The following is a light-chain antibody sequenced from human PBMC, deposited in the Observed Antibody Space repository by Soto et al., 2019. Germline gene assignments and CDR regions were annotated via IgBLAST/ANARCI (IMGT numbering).Light chain of an antibody. Sequence: EIVLTQSPGTQSVSPGDRATPSCRASQSVSSDYVAWYQQKPGQTPNVLIYRASIRATGIPARFSGSGSGTEFTLTISSLQPDDFATYYCQQYNSYSWTFGQGTKVDIK. V-gene: IGKV3-15*01. CDR3: QQYNSYSWT. CDR2: RAS. CDR1: QSVSSD. J-gene: IGKJ1*01.